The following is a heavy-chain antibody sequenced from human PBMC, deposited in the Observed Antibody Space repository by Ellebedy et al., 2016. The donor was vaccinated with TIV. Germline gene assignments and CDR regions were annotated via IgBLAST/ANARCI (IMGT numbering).Heavy chain of an antibody. D-gene: IGHD1-26*01. CDR1: GGSISGYD. V-gene: IGHV4-34*01. Sequence: MPSETLSLTCAVYGGSISGYDWGWSLLAPGQGLEWLGEVNLGGGTNYNPSLKGRVTTSADMSKNQFSLKMKSVTAADTAMYYCARGQWDMYFDYWGQGTLVIVSS. J-gene: IGHJ4*02. CDR2: VNLGGGT. CDR3: ARGQWDMYFDY.